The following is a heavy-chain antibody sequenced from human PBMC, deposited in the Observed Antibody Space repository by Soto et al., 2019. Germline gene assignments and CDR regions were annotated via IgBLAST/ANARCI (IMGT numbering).Heavy chain of an antibody. J-gene: IGHJ4*02. CDR3: ANRPIAAAGLYFDY. D-gene: IGHD6-13*01. CDR1: GFSLSTSGVG. V-gene: IGHV2-5*02. Sequence: SGPTLVNPTQTLTLTCTFSGFSLSTSGVGVGWIRQPPGKALEWLALIYWGDDKRYSPSLKSRLTITKDTSKNQVVLAMTNMDPVDTGTYYCANRPIAAAGLYFDYWGQGTLVTVSS. CDR2: IYWGDDK.